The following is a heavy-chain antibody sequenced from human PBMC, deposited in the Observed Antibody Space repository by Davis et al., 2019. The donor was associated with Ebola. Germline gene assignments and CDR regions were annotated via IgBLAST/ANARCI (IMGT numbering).Heavy chain of an antibody. CDR1: GFTFRNYA. Sequence: GESLKISCAASGFTFRNYAMMWVRQAPGKGLEWVSPIDGPTTNTHYGDSVKGRFTISRDNSKNTLFLQMDSLRPEDTAMYYCSSWVSSHFDFWGRGTLVTVSS. CDR2: IDGPTTNT. CDR3: SSWVSSHFDF. J-gene: IGHJ4*02. V-gene: IGHV3-23*05. D-gene: IGHD6-13*01.